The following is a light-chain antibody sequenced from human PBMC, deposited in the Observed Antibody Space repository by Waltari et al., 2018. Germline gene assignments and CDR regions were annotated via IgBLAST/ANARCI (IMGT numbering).Light chain of an antibody. CDR2: WAS. CDR3: QQYYSTPQT. Sequence: DIVMTQSPDSLAVPLGERATINCKSSPSILFRSTNKNYLALYQQKSGQPPKLLIYWASTRESGVPDRFSGSGSGTDFTLTISRLQAEDVAVYYCQQYYSTPQTFGQGTKVEMK. J-gene: IGKJ1*01. V-gene: IGKV4-1*01. CDR1: PSILFRSTNKNY.